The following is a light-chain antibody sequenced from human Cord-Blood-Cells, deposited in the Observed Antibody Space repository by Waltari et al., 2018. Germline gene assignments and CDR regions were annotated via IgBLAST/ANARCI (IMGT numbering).Light chain of an antibody. J-gene: IGLJ2*01. CDR3: SSYTSSSTVV. CDR2: DVS. Sequence: QSALTQPAPVPGSPRPSITIPCTGTSRDVGGYNSVSWYQQHPGKAPNLLIYDVSNRPSGVSNRFSGSKSGNTASLTISGLRAEDEADYYCSSYTSSSTVVFGGGTKLTVL. V-gene: IGLV2-14*01. CDR1: SRDVGGYNS.